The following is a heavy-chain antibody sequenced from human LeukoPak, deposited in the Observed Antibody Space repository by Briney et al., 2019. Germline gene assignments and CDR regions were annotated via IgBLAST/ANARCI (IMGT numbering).Heavy chain of an antibody. D-gene: IGHD3-3*01. CDR3: ARVGRSGYFSDWFDP. V-gene: IGHV3-11*01. Sequence: GGSLRLSCAASGFTFSDYYMSWIRQAPGTGLEWVSYISSSGSSMYYGDSVKGRFTISRDSAKNSLYLQMNSLRAEDTALYYCARVGRSGYFSDWFDPWGQGTLVTVSS. J-gene: IGHJ5*02. CDR2: ISSSGSSM. CDR1: GFTFSDYY.